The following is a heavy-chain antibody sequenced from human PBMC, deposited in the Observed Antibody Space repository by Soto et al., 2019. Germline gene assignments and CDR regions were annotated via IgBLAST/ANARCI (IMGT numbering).Heavy chain of an antibody. J-gene: IGHJ4*02. D-gene: IGHD1-26*01. Sequence: LRLSCAASVFTFSIYGMSCVRQAPLKGLEWVSSISGSGGSTYYADSVKGRFTISRDNSKNTLYLQMNSLRAEDTAVYYCAKASAPGGTYFPLWFWGQGTLVTVSS. CDR1: VFTFSIYG. CDR3: AKASAPGGTYFPLWF. CDR2: ISGSGGST. V-gene: IGHV3-23*01.